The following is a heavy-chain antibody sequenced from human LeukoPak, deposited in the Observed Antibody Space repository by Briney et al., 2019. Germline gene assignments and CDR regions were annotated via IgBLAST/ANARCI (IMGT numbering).Heavy chain of an antibody. D-gene: IGHD3-9*01. J-gene: IGHJ4*02. CDR2: IRYDGSNK. V-gene: IGHV3-30*02. CDR3: AKENYDILTGYPYHYFDY. CDR1: GFTFSSYG. Sequence: GGSLRLSCAASGFTFSSYGMHWVRQAPGKGLEWVAFIRYDGSNKYYADSVKGRFTISRDNSKNTLYLQMNSLRAEDTAVYYCAKENYDILTGYPYHYFDYWGQGTLVTVSS.